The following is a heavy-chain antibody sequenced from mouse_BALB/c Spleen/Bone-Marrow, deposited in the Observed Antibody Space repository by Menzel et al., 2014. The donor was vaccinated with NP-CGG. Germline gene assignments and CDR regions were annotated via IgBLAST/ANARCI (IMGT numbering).Heavy chain of an antibody. J-gene: IGHJ2*01. V-gene: IGHV2-9*02. CDR2: IWAGGVT. CDR1: GFSLTSYG. Sequence: QVQLQQSGPGLVAPSQSLSITCTVSGFSLTSYGVHWVRQPPGKGLEWLGVIWAGGVTNYNSALMSRLSISKDNSKNQVFLKMNSLQTDDTAMYYRARGTTGYFDYWGQGTTLTVSS. D-gene: IGHD1-1*01. CDR3: ARGTTGYFDY.